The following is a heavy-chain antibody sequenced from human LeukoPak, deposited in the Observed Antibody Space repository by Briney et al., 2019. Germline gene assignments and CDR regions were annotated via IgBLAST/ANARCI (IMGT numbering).Heavy chain of an antibody. J-gene: IGHJ4*02. CDR3: AKKKGYDCSGYYPGGGFDY. D-gene: IGHD3-22*01. Sequence: PGGSLRLSRAASGFTFSSYAMSWVRQAPGKGLEWVSGISGSGGSTYYADSVKGRFTISRDNSKNTLYLQMNSLRGEHTAVYYCAKKKGYDCSGYYPGGGFDYWGQGTLVTVSS. CDR1: GFTFSSYA. V-gene: IGHV3-23*01. CDR2: ISGSGGST.